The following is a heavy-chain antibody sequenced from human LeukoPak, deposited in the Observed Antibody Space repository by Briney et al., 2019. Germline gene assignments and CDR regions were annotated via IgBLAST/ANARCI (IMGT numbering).Heavy chain of an antibody. CDR3: ARGYHDSSVDYFDY. V-gene: IGHV1-69*13. CDR2: IIPIFDTA. CDR1: GGTFSRYG. D-gene: IGHD3-22*01. J-gene: IGHJ4*02. Sequence: SVKVSCKASGGTFSRYGISWVRQAPGQGLEWMGGIIPIFDTAHYAQKFQGRVTITADESTSTAYMELSSLRSEDTAVYYCARGYHDSSVDYFDYWGRGTLVTVSS.